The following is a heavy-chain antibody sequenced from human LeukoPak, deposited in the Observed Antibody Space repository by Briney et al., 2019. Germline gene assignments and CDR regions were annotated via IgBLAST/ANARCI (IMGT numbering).Heavy chain of an antibody. CDR1: GFTFSGFA. D-gene: IGHD1-26*01. Sequence: PGGSLGLSCAASGFTFSGFAMSWVRRTPGKGLEWVSGISGSGDNTLYAASVKGRFTISRDNSKNTLYLEMNSVRAEDTAIYYCAKMKGHPLQKHYMDVWGQGTTVTVSS. J-gene: IGHJ6*01. CDR2: ISGSGDNT. V-gene: IGHV3-23*01. CDR3: AKMKGHPLQKHYMDV.